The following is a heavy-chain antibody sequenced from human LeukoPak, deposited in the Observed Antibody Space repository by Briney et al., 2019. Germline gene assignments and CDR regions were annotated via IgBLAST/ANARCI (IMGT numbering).Heavy chain of an antibody. D-gene: IGHD3-10*01. V-gene: IGHV3-7*01. CDR2: IKQDGSEK. J-gene: IGHJ4*02. CDR3: ARDRESTMVRGVIISDY. CDR1: GFTFSSYW. Sequence: GGSLRLSCAASGFTFSSYWMRWVRQALGKGLEWVANIKQDGSEKYYVDSVKGRFTISRDNAKNSLYLQMSSLRAEDTAVYYCARDRESTMVRGVIISDYWGQGTLVTVSS.